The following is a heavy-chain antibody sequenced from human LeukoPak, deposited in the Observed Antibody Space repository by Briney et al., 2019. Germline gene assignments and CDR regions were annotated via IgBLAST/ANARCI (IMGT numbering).Heavy chain of an antibody. CDR2: IIPIFGTA. CDR1: GGTFSSYA. D-gene: IGHD6-13*01. J-gene: IGHJ4*02. V-gene: IGHV1-69*13. CDR3: ARALAAAGAAGSLDY. Sequence: SVKVSCKASGGTFSSYAISWVRQAPGQGLEWMGGIIPIFGTANYAQKFQGRVTITADESTSTAYMELSSLRSEDTAVYYCARALAAAGAAGSLDYWGQGTLVTVSS.